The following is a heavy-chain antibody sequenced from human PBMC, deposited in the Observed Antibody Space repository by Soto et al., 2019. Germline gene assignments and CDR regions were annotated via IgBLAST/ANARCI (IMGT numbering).Heavy chain of an antibody. CDR3: AKDGSPYGDYGWVDY. Sequence: QVQLVESGGGVVQPGRSLRLSCAASGFTFSSYGMHWVRQAPGKGLEWVAVISYDGSNKYYADSVKGRFTISRDNSKNTLYLQMNSLRAEDTAVYYCAKDGSPYGDYGWVDYWGQGTLVTVSS. D-gene: IGHD4-17*01. CDR2: ISYDGSNK. V-gene: IGHV3-30*18. CDR1: GFTFSSYG. J-gene: IGHJ4*02.